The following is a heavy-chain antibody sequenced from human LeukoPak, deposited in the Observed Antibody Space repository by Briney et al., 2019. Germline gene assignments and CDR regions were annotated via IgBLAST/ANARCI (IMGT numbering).Heavy chain of an antibody. D-gene: IGHD2-21*01. CDR3: VRDVGHCGGGDCFAAYFDH. J-gene: IGHJ4*02. Sequence: GGSLRLSCAASGFTFSNYAMHWVRQAPGKGLEWVAVIWYDGNKALYADSVRGRFTISRDNSKSTLFLQMSSLRAEDTAAYYCVRDVGHCGGGDCFAAYFDHWGQGTLVIVSS. CDR2: IWYDGNKA. V-gene: IGHV3-33*01. CDR1: GFTFSNYA.